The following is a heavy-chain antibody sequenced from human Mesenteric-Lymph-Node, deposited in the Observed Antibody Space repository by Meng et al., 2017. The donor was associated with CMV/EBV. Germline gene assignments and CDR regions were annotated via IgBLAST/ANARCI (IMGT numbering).Heavy chain of an antibody. V-gene: IGHV4-4*02. CDR3: ARDKIGVAMGFDP. CDR1: GGSISSRNW. J-gene: IGHJ5*02. D-gene: IGHD6-19*01. CDR2: IYHSGST. Sequence: AVSGGSISSRNWWGWVRQPPGEGLEWIGEIYHSGSTNYNPSLKSRVTISVDKSKNQFSLKLSSVTAADTAVYYCARDKIGVAMGFDPWGQGTLVTVSS.